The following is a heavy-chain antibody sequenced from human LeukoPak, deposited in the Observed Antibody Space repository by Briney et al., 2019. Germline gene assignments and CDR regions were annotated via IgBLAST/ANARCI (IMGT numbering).Heavy chain of an antibody. CDR1: GFTFSDYY. V-gene: IGHV3-11*01. D-gene: IGHD3-3*01. CDR3: ARALLRFLEWSPGDY. J-gene: IGHJ4*02. CDR2: ISSSGSTI. Sequence: GGSLRLSCAASGFTFSDYYMSWIRQAPEKGLEWVSYISSSGSTIYYADSVKGRFTISRDNAKNSLYLQMNSLRAEDTAVYYCARALLRFLEWSPGDYWGQGTMVTVSS.